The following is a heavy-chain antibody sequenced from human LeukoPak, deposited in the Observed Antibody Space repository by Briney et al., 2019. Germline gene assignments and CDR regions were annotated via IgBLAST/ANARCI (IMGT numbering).Heavy chain of an antibody. D-gene: IGHD2-15*01. CDR2: INRDGSEK. J-gene: IGHJ6*02. CDR3: ARRIYCSGGSCYSGYYYGMDV. Sequence: GGSLRLSCVVSGFTLSSRWMMWVRQAPGEGLEWMTNINRDGSEKYYVDSVKGRFTISRDNAKNSLYLQMNSLRAEDTAVYYCARRIYCSGGSCYSGYYYGMDVWGQGTTVTVSS. V-gene: IGHV3-7*01. CDR1: GFTLSSRW.